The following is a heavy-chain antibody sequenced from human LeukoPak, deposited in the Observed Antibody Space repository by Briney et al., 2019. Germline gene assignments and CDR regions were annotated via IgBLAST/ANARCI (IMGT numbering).Heavy chain of an antibody. Sequence: GGSLRLSCVASGFTFSSYAMSWVRQAPGKGLGWVSAISGSGGSSYYADSVKGRFTISRDNSKNTLYLQMNSLRAEDTAVYYCAKGTRYYYDSSGSDYFDYWGQGTLVTVSS. CDR3: AKGTRYYYDSSGSDYFDY. CDR1: GFTFSSYA. J-gene: IGHJ4*02. V-gene: IGHV3-23*01. CDR2: ISGSGGSS. D-gene: IGHD3-22*01.